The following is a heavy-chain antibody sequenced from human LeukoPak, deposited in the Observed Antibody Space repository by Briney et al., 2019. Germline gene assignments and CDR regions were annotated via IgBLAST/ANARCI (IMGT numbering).Heavy chain of an antibody. CDR2: IIPIFGTA. Sequence: SVKVSCKASGGTFSGYAISWVRQAPGQGLEWMGGIIPIFGTANYAQKFQDRATITADKSTSTAYMELSSLRSEDTAVYYCARVVGLTGYSSSWYSGYYYYMDVWGKGTTVTVSS. V-gene: IGHV1-69*06. CDR1: GGTFSGYA. J-gene: IGHJ6*03. CDR3: ARVVGLTGYSSSWYSGYYYYMDV. D-gene: IGHD6-13*01.